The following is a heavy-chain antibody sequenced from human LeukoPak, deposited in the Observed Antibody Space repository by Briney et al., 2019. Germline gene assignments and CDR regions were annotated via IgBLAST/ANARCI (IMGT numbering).Heavy chain of an antibody. CDR3: ARDGSGYEFSDDAFDI. CDR2: IGTTGDT. CDR1: GFTFTTYD. J-gene: IGHJ3*02. D-gene: IGHD5-12*01. V-gene: IGHV3-13*01. Sequence: GGSLRLSCAASGFTFTTYDMHWVRQATGKGLEWVSAIGTTGDTYYPGSVKGRFTISRENAKNSLYLQMNSLRAEDTAVYYCARDGSGYEFSDDAFDIWGQGTMVTVSS.